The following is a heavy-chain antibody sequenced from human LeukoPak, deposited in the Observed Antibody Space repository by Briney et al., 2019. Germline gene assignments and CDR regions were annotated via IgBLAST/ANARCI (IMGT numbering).Heavy chain of an antibody. D-gene: IGHD4-17*01. Sequence: SETLSLTCAVYGGPFSGYYWSWIRQPPGKGLEWIGEINHSGSTNYNPSLKSRVTMSVDTSKNQFSLNLSSVTAADTAVYYCASLTTVTAAYYYNYHMDVWGKGTTVTVSS. CDR2: INHSGST. J-gene: IGHJ6*03. CDR1: GGPFSGYY. CDR3: ASLTTVTAAYYYNYHMDV. V-gene: IGHV4-34*01.